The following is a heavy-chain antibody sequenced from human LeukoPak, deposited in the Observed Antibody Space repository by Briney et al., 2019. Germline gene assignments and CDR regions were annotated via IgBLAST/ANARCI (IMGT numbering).Heavy chain of an antibody. CDR3: ARELTRFLSGYYNYFDY. CDR2: INHSGST. J-gene: IGHJ4*02. CDR1: GGSFSGYY. Sequence: SETLSLTCAVYGGSFSGYYWSWIRQPPGKGLEWIGEINHSGSTNYNPSLKSRVTISVDTSKNQFSLKLSSVTAADTAVYYCARELTRFLSGYYNYFDYWGQGTLVTVSS. V-gene: IGHV4-34*01. D-gene: IGHD3-3*01.